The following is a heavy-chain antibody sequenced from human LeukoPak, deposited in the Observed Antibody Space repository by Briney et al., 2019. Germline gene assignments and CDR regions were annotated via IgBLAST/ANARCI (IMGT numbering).Heavy chain of an antibody. CDR3: ASGYYYGSGDFYYGMDV. CDR1: GFTFSSYA. D-gene: IGHD3-10*01. V-gene: IGHV3-30-3*01. CDR2: ISYDGSNK. J-gene: IGHJ6*02. Sequence: GGSLRLSCAASGFTFSSYAMHWVRQAPGKGLEWVAVISYDGSNKYYADSVKGRFTISRDNSKNTLYLQMNSLRAEDTAVYYCASGYYYGSGDFYYGMDVGGQGTTVTVSS.